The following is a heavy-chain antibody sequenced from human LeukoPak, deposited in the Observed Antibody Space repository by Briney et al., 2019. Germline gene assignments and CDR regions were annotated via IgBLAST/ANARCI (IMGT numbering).Heavy chain of an antibody. CDR1: GGSISSGDYY. CDR2: IYYSGST. Sequence: PSKTLSLTCTVSGGSISSGDYYWSWIRQPPGKGLEWIGYIYYSGSTYYNPSLKSRVTISIDTSKNQFSLKLSSVTAADTAVYYCARVPIGYCSGGTCYPMPHDAFDIWGQGTMVTVSS. J-gene: IGHJ3*02. D-gene: IGHD2-15*01. CDR3: ARVPIGYCSGGTCYPMPHDAFDI. V-gene: IGHV4-30-4*01.